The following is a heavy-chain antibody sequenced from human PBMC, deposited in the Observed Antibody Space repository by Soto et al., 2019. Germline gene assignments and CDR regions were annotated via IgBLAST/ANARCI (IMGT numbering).Heavy chain of an antibody. J-gene: IGHJ4*02. Sequence: SETLSLTCNVSGGSISSFYWTWIRQPAGGRLEWIGRVYDSGSSNYNPSLKTRITMSLHRSKNQFSLKLSSVTAADTAVYYCARGRFTYYDSSGYPDYWGQGTLVTVSS. CDR1: GGSISSFY. CDR2: VYDSGSS. D-gene: IGHD3-22*01. V-gene: IGHV4-4*07. CDR3: ARGRFTYYDSSGYPDY.